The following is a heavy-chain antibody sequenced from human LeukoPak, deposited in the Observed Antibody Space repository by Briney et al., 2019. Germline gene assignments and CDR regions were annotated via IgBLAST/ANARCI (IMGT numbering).Heavy chain of an antibody. D-gene: IGHD3-3*01. V-gene: IGHV3-48*01. J-gene: IGHJ3*02. CDR2: IDARSGIT. CDR1: GFTFTIFG. CDR3: ARTYDFGRGPPGDAFDN. Sequence: PGGSLRLSCAASGFTFTIFGMNWVRQAPGKGPEWVSYIDARSGITYYADSVQGRFTISRDNAKESVSLQMNRLRVDDTAVYYCARTYDFGRGPPGDAFDNWGQGTPVTVSS.